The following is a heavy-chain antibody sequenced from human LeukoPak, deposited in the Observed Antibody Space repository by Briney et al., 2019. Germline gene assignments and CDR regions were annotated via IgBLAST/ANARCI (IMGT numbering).Heavy chain of an antibody. CDR2: ISYDGSNK. V-gene: IGHV3-30*18. CDR3: AKDGLDYGDYVAYGMDV. Sequence: SGGSLRLSCAASGFTFSSYGMHWVRQAPGKGLEWVAVISYDGSNKYYADSVKGRFTISRDNSKNTLYLQMNSLRAEDTAVYYCAKDGLDYGDYVAYGMDVWGQGTTVTASS. D-gene: IGHD4-17*01. CDR1: GFTFSSYG. J-gene: IGHJ6*02.